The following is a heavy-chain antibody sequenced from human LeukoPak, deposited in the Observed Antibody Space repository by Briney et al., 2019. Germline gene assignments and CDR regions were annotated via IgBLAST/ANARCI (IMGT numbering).Heavy chain of an antibody. CDR2: IYSGGST. CDR1: GFTVSSNY. J-gene: IGHJ4*02. Sequence: GRSLRLSCAASGFTVSSNYMSWVRQAPGKGLEWVSVIYSGGSTYYADSVKGRFTISRDNSKNTLYLQMNSLRAEDTAVYYCARVNPAAYSCDYWGQGTLVTVSS. CDR3: ARVNPAAYSCDY. D-gene: IGHD2-2*01. V-gene: IGHV3-53*01.